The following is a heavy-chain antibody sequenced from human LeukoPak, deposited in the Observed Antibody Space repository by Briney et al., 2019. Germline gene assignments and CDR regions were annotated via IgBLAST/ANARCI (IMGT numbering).Heavy chain of an antibody. CDR2: INHSGGT. J-gene: IGHJ3*02. Sequence: SETLSLTCAVYGGSFSGYYWSWIRQPPGKGLEWIGEINHSGGTNYNPSLKSRVTISVDTSKNQFSLKLSSVTAADTAVYYCARVNAVSSAGAFDIWGQGTMVTVSS. D-gene: IGHD2-2*01. CDR3: ARVNAVSSAGAFDI. V-gene: IGHV4-34*01. CDR1: GGSFSGYY.